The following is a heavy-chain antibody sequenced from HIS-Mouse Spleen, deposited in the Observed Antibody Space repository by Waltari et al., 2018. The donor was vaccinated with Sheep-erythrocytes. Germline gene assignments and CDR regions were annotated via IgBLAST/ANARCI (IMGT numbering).Heavy chain of an antibody. CDR3: ARVLVVRGVLPYYFDY. V-gene: IGHV1-2*02. J-gene: IGHJ4*02. CDR2: INPNRGGT. CDR1: GYTFTGYY. D-gene: IGHD3-10*01. Sequence: QVQLVQSGAEVKKPGASVKVSCKASGYTFTGYYMHWVRQAPGQGLEWVGWINPNRGGTNYAQKFQGRVTMTRDTSISTAYMELSRLRSDDTAVYYCARVLVVRGVLPYYFDYWGQGTLVTVSS.